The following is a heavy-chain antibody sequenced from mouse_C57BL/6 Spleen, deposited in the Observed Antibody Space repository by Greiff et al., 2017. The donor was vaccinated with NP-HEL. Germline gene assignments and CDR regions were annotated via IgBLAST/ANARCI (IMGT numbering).Heavy chain of an antibody. CDR2: IYPGDGDT. CDR3: ARDDDYDERFAY. V-gene: IGHV1-80*01. D-gene: IGHD2-4*01. CDR1: GYAFSSYW. Sequence: VQLQQSGAELVKPGASVKISCKASGYAFSSYWMNWVKQRPGKGLEWIGQIYPGDGDTNYNGKFKGKATLTADKSSSTAYMQLSSLTSEDSAVYFCARDDDYDERFAYWGQGTLVTVSA. J-gene: IGHJ3*01.